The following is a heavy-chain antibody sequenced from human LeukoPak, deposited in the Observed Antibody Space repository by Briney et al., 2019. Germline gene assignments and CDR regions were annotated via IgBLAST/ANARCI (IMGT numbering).Heavy chain of an antibody. V-gene: IGHV3-74*01. J-gene: IGHJ6*03. CDR1: GFTFSSYW. Sequence: PGGSLRLSCAASGFTFSSYWMHWVRQAPGKGLVWVSRINGDGTRTNYADSVKGRFTISRDNSKNTLYLQMNSLRAEDTAVYYCARTIAAQGYSYYYYYYMDVRGKGTTVTVSS. CDR2: INGDGTRT. CDR3: ARTIAAQGYSYYYYYYMDV. D-gene: IGHD6-13*01.